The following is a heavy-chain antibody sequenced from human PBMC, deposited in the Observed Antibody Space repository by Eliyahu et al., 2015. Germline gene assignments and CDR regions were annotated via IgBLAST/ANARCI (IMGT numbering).Heavy chain of an antibody. CDR1: GFSLSTSXVG. V-gene: IGHV2-5*02. Sequence: QITLKESGPTLVKPTQTLTLTXTFSGFSLSTSXVGVGWIRQPPGKALEWLALIYWDDDKRYSPSLKSRLTITKDTSKNQVVLTMTNMDPVDTATYYCAHGHLTELYDYWGQGTLVTVSS. J-gene: IGHJ4*02. CDR3: AHGHLTELYDY. D-gene: IGHD1-14*01. CDR2: IYWDDDK.